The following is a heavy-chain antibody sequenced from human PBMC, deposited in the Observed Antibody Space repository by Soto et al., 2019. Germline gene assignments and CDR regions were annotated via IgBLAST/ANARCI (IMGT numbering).Heavy chain of an antibody. CDR2: IYSGGST. J-gene: IGHJ6*02. V-gene: IGHV3-53*01. CDR1: GFSVSSNY. D-gene: IGHD5-12*01. Sequence: GGSLRLSCAASGFSVSSNYMSCVRQAPGKGLEWVSVIYSGGSTYYVDSVKGRFTISRERYQNTLYLQMNSLRVEDTAVYYCAKSPVATVSTPDYYSYGMDAWGQGTKVTVSS. CDR3: AKSPVATVSTPDYYSYGMDA.